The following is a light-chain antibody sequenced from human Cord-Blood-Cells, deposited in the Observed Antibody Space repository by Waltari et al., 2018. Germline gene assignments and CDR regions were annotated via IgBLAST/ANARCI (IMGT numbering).Light chain of an antibody. Sequence: GTPGQRVTISCSGSSSNIGSNTVNWYQQLPGTAPKLLIYSNNQRPSGVPDRFSGSKSGTSASLAISGLQSEDEADYYCAAWDDSLNGRVFGGGTKLTVL. CDR2: SNN. V-gene: IGLV1-44*01. CDR3: AAWDDSLNGRV. CDR1: SSNIGSNT. J-gene: IGLJ3*02.